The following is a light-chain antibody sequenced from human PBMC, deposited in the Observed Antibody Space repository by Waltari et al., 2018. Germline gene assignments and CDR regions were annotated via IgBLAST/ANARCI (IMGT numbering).Light chain of an antibody. Sequence: QPPLTHPAPVSGSRGQPLTIPRTGNSSHVGGYNYVSWYQQHPGKAPKVMIYDVSKRPSGVSNRFSGSKSGNTASLTISGVQAEDEADYYCSSYTSSSTWVFGGGTKLTVL. CDR3: SSYTSSSTWV. CDR2: DVS. CDR1: SSHVGGYNY. V-gene: IGLV2-14*01. J-gene: IGLJ3*02.